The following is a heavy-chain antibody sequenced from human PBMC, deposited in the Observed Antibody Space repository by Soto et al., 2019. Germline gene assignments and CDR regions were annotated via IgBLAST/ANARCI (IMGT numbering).Heavy chain of an antibody. V-gene: IGHV4-31*03. Sequence: SETLSLTCTVSGGSISSGGYYWSWIRQHPGKGLEWIGYIYYSGSTYYNPSLKSRVTISVDTSKNQFSLKLSSVTAADTAVYYCARTPPPPDYGDYSYFDYWGQGTLVTVSS. CDR3: ARTPPPPDYGDYSYFDY. CDR1: GGSISSGGYY. J-gene: IGHJ4*02. CDR2: IYYSGST. D-gene: IGHD4-17*01.